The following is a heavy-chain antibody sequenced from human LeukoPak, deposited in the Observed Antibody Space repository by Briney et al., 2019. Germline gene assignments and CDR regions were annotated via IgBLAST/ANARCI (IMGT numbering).Heavy chain of an antibody. Sequence: PGGSLRLSCSAPGFTFSTFPMHWVRQAPGKGLEYFSAISRNGDTTYYADSVKGRFTISRDNSKNTLYLQMNSPRAGDTAVYYCARGTVTMVDYWGQGTLVTVSS. CDR2: ISRNGDTT. J-gene: IGHJ4*02. V-gene: IGHV3-64*04. CDR1: GFTFSTFP. D-gene: IGHD3-10*01. CDR3: ARGTVTMVDY.